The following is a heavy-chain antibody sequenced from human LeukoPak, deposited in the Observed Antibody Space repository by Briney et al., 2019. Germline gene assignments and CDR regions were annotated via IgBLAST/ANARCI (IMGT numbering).Heavy chain of an antibody. CDR1: GGSFSGYY. CDR3: ARGKGWGLAARLRYYFDY. V-gene: IGHV4-34*01. D-gene: IGHD6-6*01. Sequence: SETLSLTCAVYGGSFSGYYWSWIRQPPGKGLERIGEINHSGSTNYNPSLKSRVTISVDTSKNQFSLKLSSVTAADTAVYYCARGKGWGLAARLRYYFDYWGQGTLVTVSS. J-gene: IGHJ4*02. CDR2: INHSGST.